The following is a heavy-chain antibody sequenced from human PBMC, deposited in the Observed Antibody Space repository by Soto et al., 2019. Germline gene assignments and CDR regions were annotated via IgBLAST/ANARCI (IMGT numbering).Heavy chain of an antibody. CDR1: GFTFSSSA. CDR2: IRVGGGDT. D-gene: IGHD6-19*01. V-gene: IGHV3-23*01. CDR3: AKCSVGAVRTSGWCNWFDP. Sequence: EVRLLESGGGLAQPGGSRRLSCAASGFTFSSSAMNWVRQAPGKGLEWVSSIRVGGGDTFYADSVRGRFTVSRDISRNTLYLQMNSLSADDTAIYYCAKCSVGAVRTSGWCNWFDPWCQGTLVTVSS. J-gene: IGHJ5*02.